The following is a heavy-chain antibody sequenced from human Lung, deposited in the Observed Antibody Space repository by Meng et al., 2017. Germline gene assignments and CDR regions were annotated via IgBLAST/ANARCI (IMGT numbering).Heavy chain of an antibody. J-gene: IGHJ4*02. V-gene: IGHV1-2*06. CDR3: ARDEDISAAGKLFGDY. CDR1: GYTFPDYW. D-gene: IGHD6-13*01. Sequence: LVQCGAEVKKPGASVKVSCKASGYTFPDYWLHWVRRAPGQGLEWMGRINPKSGDTHYAQRFQGRVTMTGDTSISTAYMELSGLRSDDTAMYCCARDEDISAAGKLFGDYWGQGTLVTVSS. CDR2: INPKSGDT.